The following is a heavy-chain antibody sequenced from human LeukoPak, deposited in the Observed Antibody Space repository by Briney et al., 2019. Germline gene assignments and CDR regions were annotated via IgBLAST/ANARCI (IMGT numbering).Heavy chain of an antibody. CDR2: IYYSGST. Sequence: SETPSLTCTVSGGSISSGGYYWSWIRQHPGKGLEWIGYIYYSGSTYYNPSLKSRVTISVDTSKNQFSLKLSSVTAADTAVYYCARDRSQYDFWSGSYGMDVWGQGTTVTVSS. V-gene: IGHV4-31*03. CDR3: ARDRSQYDFWSGSYGMDV. D-gene: IGHD3-3*01. CDR1: GGSISSGGYY. J-gene: IGHJ6*02.